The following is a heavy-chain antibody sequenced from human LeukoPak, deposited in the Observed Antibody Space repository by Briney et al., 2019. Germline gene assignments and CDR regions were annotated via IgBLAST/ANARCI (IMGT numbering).Heavy chain of an antibody. Sequence: GGSLRLSCAASGFTFSSHAMNWVRQAPGKGLEWVAGISSGDRTFHAESVKGRFTISRDKSKDTLYRQMNSLRAEDTAVYYCAKDATASPYFHWFDNWGQGTQVIVSS. CDR1: GFTFSSHA. CDR3: AKDATASPYFHWFDN. D-gene: IGHD3-9*01. CDR2: ISSGDRT. V-gene: IGHV3-23*01. J-gene: IGHJ4*02.